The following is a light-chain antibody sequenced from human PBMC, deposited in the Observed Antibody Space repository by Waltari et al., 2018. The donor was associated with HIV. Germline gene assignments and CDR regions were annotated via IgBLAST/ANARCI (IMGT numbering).Light chain of an antibody. V-gene: IGKV1-27*01. CDR3: QKYNNAPSIT. J-gene: IGKJ5*01. CDR1: QDISSY. CDR2: AAS. Sequence: IQMTQSPASLSASVGDRGTITCRASQDISSYLAWYQQKPGKGPKLLIYAASSLQSGVPSRFSGSGSGTDFTLTISSLQPEDAATYYCQKYNNAPSITFGQGTRLEIK.